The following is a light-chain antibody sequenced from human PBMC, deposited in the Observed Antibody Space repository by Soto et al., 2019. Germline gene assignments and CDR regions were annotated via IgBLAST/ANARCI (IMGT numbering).Light chain of an antibody. Sequence: EIVLTQSPGTLSLSPXDRATLSCRASQSVNSNYLAWYQRKPGQAPRLLIYGASNRATDIPYRFSASGSGTDFTLTITRLEAEDFAVYYCQQYDSTPPTFGQGTKVEVK. CDR1: QSVNSNY. V-gene: IGKV3-20*01. CDR2: GAS. J-gene: IGKJ1*01. CDR3: QQYDSTPPT.